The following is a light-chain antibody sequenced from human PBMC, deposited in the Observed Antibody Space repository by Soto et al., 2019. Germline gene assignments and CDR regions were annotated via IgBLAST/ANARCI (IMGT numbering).Light chain of an antibody. CDR3: QKYGSSPPWT. V-gene: IGKV3-20*01. J-gene: IGKJ1*01. Sequence: EVVLTQSPGTLSLSPGERASLSCRASQTVSRRYLAWYQQKPGQAPRLLIKAASNRTTGTPDRFSGSGSGTEFTLTINRLEPEDFAVYYCQKYGSSPPWTFGQGTKVEIK. CDR2: AAS. CDR1: QTVSRRY.